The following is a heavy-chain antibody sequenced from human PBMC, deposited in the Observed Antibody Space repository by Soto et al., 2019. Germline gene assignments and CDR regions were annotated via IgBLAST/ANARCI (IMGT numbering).Heavy chain of an antibody. CDR1: GGSFSGYY. Sequence: SETLSLTCAVYGGSFSGYYWSWIRQPPGKGLEWIGEINHSGSTNYNPSLKSRVTISVDTSKNQFSLKLSSVTAADTAVYYSSIDGYYGSGSYYKTSNWFDPWGQGTLVTVSS. D-gene: IGHD3-10*01. J-gene: IGHJ5*02. V-gene: IGHV4-34*01. CDR3: SIDGYYGSGSYYKTSNWFDP. CDR2: INHSGST.